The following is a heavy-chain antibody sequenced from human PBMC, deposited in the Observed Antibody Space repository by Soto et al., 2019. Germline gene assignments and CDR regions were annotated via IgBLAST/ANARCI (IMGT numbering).Heavy chain of an antibody. J-gene: IGHJ4*02. V-gene: IGHV3-74*01. CDR1: VFTFSSYW. CDR3: PRIPDGPNSDY. Sequence: VGSLRLSCAASVFTFSSYWMHWVRQAPGKGLVWVSRINSDGSSTSYADSVKGRFTISRDNAKNTLYLQMNSLRAEDTAVYYCPRIPDGPNSDYWGQGPPLTFSP. CDR2: INSDGSST. D-gene: IGHD2-2*02.